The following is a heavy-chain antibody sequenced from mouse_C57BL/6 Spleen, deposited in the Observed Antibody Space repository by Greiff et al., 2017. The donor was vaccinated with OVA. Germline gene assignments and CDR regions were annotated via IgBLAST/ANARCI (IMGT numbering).Heavy chain of an antibody. CDR1: GYSITSGYY. J-gene: IGHJ2*01. V-gene: IGHV3-6*01. D-gene: IGHD1-1*01. CDR2: ISYDGSN. CDR3: ASWAITTVVATDYFDY. Sequence: EVQLVESGPGLVKPSQSLSLTCSVTGYSITSGYYWNWIRQFPGNKLEWMGYISYDGSNNYNPSLKNRISITRDTSKNQFFLKLNSVTTEDTATYYCASWAITTVVATDYFDYWGQGTTLTVSS.